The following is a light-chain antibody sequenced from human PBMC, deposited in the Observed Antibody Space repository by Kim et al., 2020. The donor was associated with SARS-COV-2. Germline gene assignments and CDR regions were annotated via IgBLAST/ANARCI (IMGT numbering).Light chain of an antibody. CDR3: QQSYSSPYT. Sequence: DIQMTQSPSSLSASVGDRVTITCRASQTITNYLNWYQQKPGKAPKVLIYAASSLQSGVPSRFSGSGSGTDFTLTISGLQPDDFATYSCQQSYSSPYTFGQGTKLEI. V-gene: IGKV1-39*01. CDR1: QTITNY. CDR2: AAS. J-gene: IGKJ2*01.